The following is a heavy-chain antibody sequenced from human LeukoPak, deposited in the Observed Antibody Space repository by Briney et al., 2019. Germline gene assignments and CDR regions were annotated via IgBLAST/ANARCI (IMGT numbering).Heavy chain of an antibody. CDR1: GFTFSDYY. Sequence: PGGSLRLSCVASGFTFSDYYMSWIRQAPGKGPEWVANIKQDGSEKYYVDSVKGRFTISRDNAKNSLDLQMNDLRAEDTAVYYCARDRAVVVTLGYFQHWGQGTLVTVSS. J-gene: IGHJ1*01. V-gene: IGHV3-7*01. CDR2: IKQDGSEK. CDR3: ARDRAVVVTLGYFQH. D-gene: IGHD4-23*01.